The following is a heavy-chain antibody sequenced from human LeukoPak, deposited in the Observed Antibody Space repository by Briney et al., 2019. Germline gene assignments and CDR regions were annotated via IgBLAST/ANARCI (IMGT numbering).Heavy chain of an antibody. D-gene: IGHD6-25*01. CDR1: GGSINSGDYY. CDR3: ARHLEAAAGDIDY. J-gene: IGHJ4*02. V-gene: IGHV4-39*01. Sequence: SETLSLTCTVSGGSINSGDYYWGWIRQPPGKGLEWIGSIYYSGSTYYNPSLKSRVTISVDTSKNQFSLKLYSVTAADTAVYYCARHLEAAAGDIDYWGQGTLVTVSS. CDR2: IYYSGST.